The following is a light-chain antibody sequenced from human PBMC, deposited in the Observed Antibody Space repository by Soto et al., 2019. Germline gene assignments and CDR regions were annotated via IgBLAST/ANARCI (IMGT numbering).Light chain of an antibody. CDR3: SSYTNNSPYV. CDR2: EVS. V-gene: IGLV2-14*01. CDR1: SSDVGGYNY. J-gene: IGLJ1*01. Sequence: QSALTQPASVSGSPGQSITISCTGTSSDVGGYNYVSWYQQHPGKAPKLMIFEVSNRPSGISIRFSGSKSGSTASLTISGLQTEDEADYYCSSYTNNSPYVFGTGTKLTVL.